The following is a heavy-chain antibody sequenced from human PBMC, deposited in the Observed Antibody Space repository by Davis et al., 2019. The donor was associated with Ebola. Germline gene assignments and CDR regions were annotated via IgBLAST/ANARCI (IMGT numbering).Heavy chain of an antibody. Sequence: HTGGSLRPSCAASGFTFSSYWMHWVRQAPGKGLVWVSRVNTDGSSASYADSVKGRFTISRDNAKNTLYLQMNSLRAEDTALYYCARGGYCGSTNCFVTDYWGQGTLVTVSS. D-gene: IGHD2-2*01. V-gene: IGHV3-74*01. CDR1: GFTFSSYW. J-gene: IGHJ4*02. CDR3: ARGGYCGSTNCFVTDY. CDR2: VNTDGSSA.